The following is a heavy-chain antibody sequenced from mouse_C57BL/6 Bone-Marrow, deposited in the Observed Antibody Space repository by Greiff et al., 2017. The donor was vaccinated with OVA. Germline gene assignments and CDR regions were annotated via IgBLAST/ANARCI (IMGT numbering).Heavy chain of an antibody. J-gene: IGHJ2*01. Sequence: QVQLQQPGAELVKPGASVKLSCKASGYTFTSYWMQWVKQRPGQGLEWIGEIDPSDSYTNYNQKFKGKATLTVDTSSRTAYMQLSSLTSEDSAVYYCASAFYSISGDFDNWGQGTTLTVSS. CDR1: GYTFTSYW. V-gene: IGHV1-50*01. CDR2: IDPSDSYT. CDR3: ASAFYSISGDFDN. D-gene: IGHD2-5*01.